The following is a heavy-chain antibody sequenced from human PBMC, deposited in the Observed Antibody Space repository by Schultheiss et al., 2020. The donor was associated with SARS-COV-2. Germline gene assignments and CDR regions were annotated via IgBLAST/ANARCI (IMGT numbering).Heavy chain of an antibody. J-gene: IGHJ1*01. D-gene: IGHD6-19*01. V-gene: IGHV3-72*01. CDR2: SRIRAKGYTT. CDR1: GFTLSVHY. CDR3: TTQARRGLHSGWYELEYFQH. Sequence: GGSLRLSCAASGFTLSVHYMDWFRQAPGKGLEWVGRSRIRAKGYTTEYTASVKGRFTISRDDSKNSLYLQMNSLRAEDTAVYYCTTQARRGLHSGWYELEYFQHWGQGTLVTVSS.